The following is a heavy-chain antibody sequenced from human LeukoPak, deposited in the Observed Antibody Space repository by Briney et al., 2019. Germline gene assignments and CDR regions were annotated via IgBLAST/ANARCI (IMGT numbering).Heavy chain of an antibody. D-gene: IGHD4-11*01. CDR1: GFIFSSYG. J-gene: IGHJ4*02. CDR2: ITGSTYSP. V-gene: IGHV3-23*01. CDR3: ARRFGERLYSNNDAFDS. Sequence: GGTLRLSCAASGFIFSSYGMSWVRQAPGEGLEWISGITGSTYSPYYADSVRGRFTISRDNSKNTLYLQMNSLRADDTAVYYCARRFGERLYSNNDAFDSWGQGTLVTVSS.